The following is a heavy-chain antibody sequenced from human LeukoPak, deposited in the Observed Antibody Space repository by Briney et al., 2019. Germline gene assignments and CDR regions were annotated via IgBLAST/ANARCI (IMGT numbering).Heavy chain of an antibody. V-gene: IGHV1-18*01. CDR3: ARESGHCSGDNCFYFFDL. CDR1: GYIVTNYN. CDR2: INTYKGDT. Sequence: ASVNVSCKASGYIVTNYNISWVRQAPGQGLEWMGWINTYKGDTDYAQRFQGRVTMTADRSTNTAYMDLRGLRSDDTAVYYCARESGHCSGDNCFYFFDLWGPGFLLTVSS. D-gene: IGHD2-21*01. J-gene: IGHJ4*02.